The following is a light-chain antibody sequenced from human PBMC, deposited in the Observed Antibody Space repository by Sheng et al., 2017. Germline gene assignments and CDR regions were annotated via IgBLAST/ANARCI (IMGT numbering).Light chain of an antibody. CDR2: RNN. J-gene: IGLJ1*01. CDR3: QSYDTSLSGSRV. V-gene: IGLV1-47*01. CDR1: SSNIGNTF. Sequence: QSVLTQPPSASGTPGQRVTISCSGSSSNIGNTFVYWYQKLPGTAPKLLISRNNQRRSGVPDRFSGSKSGTSASLAITGLQAEDEADYYCQSYDTSLSGSRVFGTGTKVSV.